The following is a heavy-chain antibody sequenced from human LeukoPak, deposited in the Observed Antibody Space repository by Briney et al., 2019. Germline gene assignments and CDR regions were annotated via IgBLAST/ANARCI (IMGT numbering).Heavy chain of an antibody. CDR1: GASVNSGNYY. J-gene: IGHJ3*02. Sequence: SETLSLTCTVSGASVNSGNYYWSWIRQPPGKGLEWIGYVYYSGSTNYNPSLKSRVTISVDTSKKQFSLKLSSATAADTAVYYCARVLDLSKRGLDAFDIWGQGTMVTVSS. CDR3: ARVLDLSKRGLDAFDI. V-gene: IGHV4-61*01. CDR2: VYYSGST. D-gene: IGHD3-16*01.